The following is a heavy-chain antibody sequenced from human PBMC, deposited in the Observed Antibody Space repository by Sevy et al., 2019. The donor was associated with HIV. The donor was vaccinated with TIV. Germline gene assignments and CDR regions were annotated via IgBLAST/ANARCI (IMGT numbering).Heavy chain of an antibody. J-gene: IGHJ4*02. CDR3: AKATTMVQGVIITLGY. D-gene: IGHD3-10*01. CDR1: GFTFSSYA. Sequence: GGSLRLSCAASGFTFSSYAMSWVRQAPGKGLEWVSAVSGSGGSTYYADSVKGRFTISRDNSKNTLYLQMNSLRAEDTVVYYCAKATTMVQGVIITLGYWGQGTLVTVSS. CDR2: VSGSGGST. V-gene: IGHV3-23*01.